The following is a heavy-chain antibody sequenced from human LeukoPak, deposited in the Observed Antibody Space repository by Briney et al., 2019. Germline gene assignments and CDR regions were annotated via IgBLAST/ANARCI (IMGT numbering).Heavy chain of an antibody. V-gene: IGHV3-21*01. Sequence: GGSLRLSCAASGFTFSSYSMNWVRQAPGKGLQWVSSISSSSSYIYYADSVKGRFTISRDNAKNSLYLQMNSLGAEDTALYYCARDHRLGDYGNSYYFDYWGQGTLVTVSS. J-gene: IGHJ4*02. CDR1: GFTFSSYS. CDR2: ISSSSSYI. CDR3: ARDHRLGDYGNSYYFDY. D-gene: IGHD4-11*01.